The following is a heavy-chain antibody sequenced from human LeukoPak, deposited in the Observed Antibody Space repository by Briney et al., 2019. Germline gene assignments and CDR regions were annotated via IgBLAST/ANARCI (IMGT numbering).Heavy chain of an antibody. D-gene: IGHD6-13*01. V-gene: IGHV3-23*01. Sequence: PGGSLRLSCAASGFTFSSYAMSWVRQAPGKGLAWVSGISGSGRSTYYADSVKGRFTISRDNSKNTLYLQMNSLRAEDTAVYYCAKVSVPASLRAAAGTLGYYFDYWGQGTLVTVSS. CDR2: ISGSGRST. J-gene: IGHJ4*02. CDR1: GFTFSSYA. CDR3: AKVSVPASLRAAAGTLGYYFDY.